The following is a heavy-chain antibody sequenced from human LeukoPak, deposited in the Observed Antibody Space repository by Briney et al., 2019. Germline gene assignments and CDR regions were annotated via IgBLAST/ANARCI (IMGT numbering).Heavy chain of an antibody. CDR1: GFTFSSYW. Sequence: PGGSLRLSCAASGFTFSSYWMHWVRQAPGKGLVWVSRIKSDGSRTDYADSVKGRFTISRDNAKNTLYLQMNSLRAEDTAVYYCARVDHYDFWSGYSYYFDYWGQGTLVIVSS. CDR2: IKSDGSRT. D-gene: IGHD3-3*01. CDR3: ARVDHYDFWSGYSYYFDY. J-gene: IGHJ4*02. V-gene: IGHV3-74*01.